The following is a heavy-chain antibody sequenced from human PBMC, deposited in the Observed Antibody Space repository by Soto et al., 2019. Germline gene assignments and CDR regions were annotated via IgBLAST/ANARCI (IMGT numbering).Heavy chain of an antibody. D-gene: IGHD6-13*01. CDR2: VYHNGRT. CDR3: AREDRISAPGRIWFHP. CDR1: GGSIDNYY. Sequence: SETLSLTCSVSGGSIDNYYWSWIRQAPGKGLEWIGYVYHNGRTSYNPSLKSRVSISVDRSKNQFSLNLSSVTAADTAVYYCAREDRISAPGRIWFHPWGQGTLVTVSS. V-gene: IGHV4-59*01. J-gene: IGHJ5*02.